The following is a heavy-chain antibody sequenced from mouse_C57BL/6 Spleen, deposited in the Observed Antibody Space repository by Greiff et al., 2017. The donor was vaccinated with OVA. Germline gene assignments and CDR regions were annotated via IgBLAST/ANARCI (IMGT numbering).Heavy chain of an antibody. J-gene: IGHJ2*01. V-gene: IGHV1-64*01. CDR3: ARGGLQDYGSSPYYFDY. D-gene: IGHD1-1*01. Sequence: QVQLQQSGAELVKPGASVKLSCKASGYTFTSYWMHWVKQRPGQGLEWIGMIHPNSGSTNYNEKFKSKATLTVDKSSSTAYMQLSSLTSEDSAVYYCARGGLQDYGSSPYYFDYWGQGTTLTVSS. CDR1: GYTFTSYW. CDR2: IHPNSGST.